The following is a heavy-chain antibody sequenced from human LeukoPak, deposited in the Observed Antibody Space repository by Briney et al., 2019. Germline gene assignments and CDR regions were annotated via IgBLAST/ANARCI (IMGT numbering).Heavy chain of an antibody. Sequence: GGSLRLSCAASGFTFSSYWMSWVRQAPGKGLEWVANIKKDGSEKYYADSVKGRFTISRDNAKTSLYLQMNSLRAEDTAVYYCARDLSGVTGYTYGRGIDYWGQGTLVTVSS. CDR2: IKKDGSEK. D-gene: IGHD5-18*01. CDR1: GFTFSSYW. V-gene: IGHV3-7*01. CDR3: ARDLSGVTGYTYGRGIDY. J-gene: IGHJ4*02.